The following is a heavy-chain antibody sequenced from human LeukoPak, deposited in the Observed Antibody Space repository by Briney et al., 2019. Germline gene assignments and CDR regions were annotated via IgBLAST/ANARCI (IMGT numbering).Heavy chain of an antibody. V-gene: IGHV3-53*01. J-gene: IGHJ6*02. CDR1: GFTFSSYA. D-gene: IGHD5/OR15-5a*01. CDR3: ARSVAKVGHYYYYGMDV. CDR2: IYSGDTT. Sequence: GGSLRLSCAASGFTFSSYAMSWVRQAPGKGLEWVSVIYSGDTTYYADSVKGRFTISRDNSKNTLFLQMNSLRAEDTAVYYCARSVAKVGHYYYYGMDVWGQGTTVTVSS.